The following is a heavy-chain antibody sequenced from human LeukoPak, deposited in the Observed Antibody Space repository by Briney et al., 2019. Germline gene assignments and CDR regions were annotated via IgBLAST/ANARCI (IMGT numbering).Heavy chain of an antibody. CDR3: ARGDRAASGFDY. D-gene: IGHD2-15*01. CDR2: IKQDGSEK. Sequence: GGSLRLSCAASGFTFSTYWMTWVRQAPGKGLEWVANIKQDGSEKYYVDSLKGRFTISRDNAKNSLFLQMNSLRAEDTAVYYCARGDRAASGFDYWGQGTLVTVSS. V-gene: IGHV3-7*02. CDR1: GFTFSTYW. J-gene: IGHJ4*02.